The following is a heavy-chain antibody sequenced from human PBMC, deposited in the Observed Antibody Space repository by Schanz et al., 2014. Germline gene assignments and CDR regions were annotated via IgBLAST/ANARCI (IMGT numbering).Heavy chain of an antibody. V-gene: IGHV3-23*04. CDR3: ARIGGSVFDY. J-gene: IGHJ4*02. Sequence: EVQLVESGGDLVQPGGSLRLSCSASGFTFSSYALHWVRQAPCKGLEWVSAISGSGGSTYYADSVKGRFTISRDNSKNTLYLQMNSLRAEDTAVYYWARIGGSVFDYWAQGTLVTVSS. CDR2: ISGSGGST. D-gene: IGHD3-10*01. CDR1: GFTFSSYA.